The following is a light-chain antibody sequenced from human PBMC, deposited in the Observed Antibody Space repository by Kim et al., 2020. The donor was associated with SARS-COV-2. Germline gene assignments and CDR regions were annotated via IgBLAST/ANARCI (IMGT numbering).Light chain of an antibody. V-gene: IGLV1-44*01. CDR3: ASWGDSLSPVV. CDR2: NTN. J-gene: IGLJ2*01. CDR1: SSNIGRNT. Sequence: QLVLTQPPSASGTPGQRVTISCSGSSSNIGRNTVNWYQQVPGTAPKLLIHNTNQRPSGVPDRFSGSKSGTSASLAISGLQSEDEADYYCASWGDSLSPVVFGGGTQLTVL.